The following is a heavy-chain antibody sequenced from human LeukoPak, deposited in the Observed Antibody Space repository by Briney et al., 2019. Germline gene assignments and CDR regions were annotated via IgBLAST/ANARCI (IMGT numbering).Heavy chain of an antibody. D-gene: IGHD3-10*01. CDR3: ASPDWRPDYYGSGIPRDTFDI. Sequence: ASVKVSCKTSGYNFTNYALHWVRQAPGQGLEWMGWINTNTGNPTYAQGFTGRFVFSLDTSVSTAYLQISSLKAEDTAVYYCASPDWRPDYYGSGIPRDTFDIWGQGTMVTVSS. V-gene: IGHV7-4-1*02. J-gene: IGHJ3*02. CDR1: GYNFTNYA. CDR2: INTNTGNP.